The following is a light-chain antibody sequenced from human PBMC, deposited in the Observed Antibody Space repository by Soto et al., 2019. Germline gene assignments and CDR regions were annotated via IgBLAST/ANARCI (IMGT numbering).Light chain of an antibody. V-gene: IGLV4-69*01. Sequence: QPVLTQSTSASASLGASVKLTCTLSTGHSTYAITWHQQQPAKGPRHLMKVNSDGSHLRGAGIPDRFSGSSSGADRYLTISSLQSEDEADYYCQTWGTDIQGVFGGGTKVTVL. J-gene: IGLJ2*01. CDR1: TGHSTYA. CDR3: QTWGTDIQGV. CDR2: VNSDGSH.